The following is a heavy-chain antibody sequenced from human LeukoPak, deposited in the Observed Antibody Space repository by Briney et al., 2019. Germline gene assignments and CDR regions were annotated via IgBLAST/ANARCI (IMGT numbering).Heavy chain of an antibody. J-gene: IGHJ6*02. CDR2: IYYSGST. Sequence: PSETLSLTCTVSGNSISNYYWTWIRQPPGKGLQWIAYIYYSGSTNYSPSLKSRVTISVDTSKNLFSLKLSSVTAADTAVYYCARSGHSTSWYHSAYYYYGLDVWGQGITVTVSS. CDR1: GNSISNYY. V-gene: IGHV4-59*01. CDR3: ARSGHSTSWYHSAYYYYGLDV. D-gene: IGHD6-13*01.